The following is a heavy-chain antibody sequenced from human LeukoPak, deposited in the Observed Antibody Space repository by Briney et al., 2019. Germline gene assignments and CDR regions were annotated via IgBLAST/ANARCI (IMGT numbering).Heavy chain of an antibody. V-gene: IGHV3-21*01. CDR3: ARDSSRTAFDH. Sequence: GESLRLSCAASGFTFSSYSMNWVRQAPGKGLEWVSSISSSSSYIYYADSVKGRFTISRDNAKNSLYLQMNSLRAEDTAVYYCARDSSRTAFDHWGQGTLVTVSS. CDR1: GFTFSSYS. D-gene: IGHD6-13*01. CDR2: ISSSSSYI. J-gene: IGHJ4*02.